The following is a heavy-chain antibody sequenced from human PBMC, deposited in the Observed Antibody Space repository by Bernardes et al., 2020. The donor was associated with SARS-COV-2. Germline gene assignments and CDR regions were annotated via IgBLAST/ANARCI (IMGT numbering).Heavy chain of an antibody. Sequence: SETPSLTCPVSGGPMSSYYWSWTRQPPGKGLEWPGYIYYSGNTNYNPSLKSRVTISVDTSKNQFSLKLSSVTAADTAMYYCARHSHYGSGTFDYWGQGTLVTVSS. CDR1: GGPMSSYY. CDR3: ARHSHYGSGTFDY. CDR2: IYYSGNT. J-gene: IGHJ4*02. V-gene: IGHV4-59*01. D-gene: IGHD3-10*01.